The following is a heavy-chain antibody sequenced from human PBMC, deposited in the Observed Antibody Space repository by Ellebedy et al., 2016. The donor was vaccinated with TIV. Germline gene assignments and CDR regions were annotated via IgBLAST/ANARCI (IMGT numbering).Heavy chain of an antibody. CDR1: GFTFTNYW. J-gene: IGHJ3*02. V-gene: IGHV3-7*01. CDR2: IRQDGNEK. D-gene: IGHD3-10*01. CDR3: ARDALSSGYDAFDI. Sequence: GGSLRLSWAASGFTFTNYWMSWVRQAPGKGLEWVANIRQDGNEKYYVDSVKGRFTISRDNAKNSLYLQMNSLRAEDTAVYYCARDALSSGYDAFDIWGQGTMVTVSS.